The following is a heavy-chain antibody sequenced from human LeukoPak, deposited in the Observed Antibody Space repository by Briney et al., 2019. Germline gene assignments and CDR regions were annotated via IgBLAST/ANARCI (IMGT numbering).Heavy chain of an antibody. CDR2: ISSSSTYI. J-gene: IGHJ4*02. Sequence: KPGGSLRLSCAASGFTFGSYSMNWVRQAPGKGLEWVSSISSSSTYIYYADSVKGRFTISRDNAKNSLYLQMNGLRAEDTAVYYCARDLAVAGKYWGQGTLVTVSS. D-gene: IGHD6-19*01. V-gene: IGHV3-21*01. CDR1: GFTFGSYS. CDR3: ARDLAVAGKY.